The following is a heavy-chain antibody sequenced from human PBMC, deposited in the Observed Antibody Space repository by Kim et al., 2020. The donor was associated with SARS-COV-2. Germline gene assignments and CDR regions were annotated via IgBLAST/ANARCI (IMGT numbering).Heavy chain of an antibody. CDR1: GFTFSSYS. CDR2: ISSSSSTI. V-gene: IGHV3-48*02. D-gene: IGHD3-10*01. Sequence: GGSLRLSCAASGFTFSSYSMNWVRQAPGKGLEWVSYISSSSSTIYYADSVKGRFTISRDNAKNSLYLQMNSLRDEDTAVYYCARIITMVRWVYYYGMDVWGQGTTVTVSS. J-gene: IGHJ6*02. CDR3: ARIITMVRWVYYYGMDV.